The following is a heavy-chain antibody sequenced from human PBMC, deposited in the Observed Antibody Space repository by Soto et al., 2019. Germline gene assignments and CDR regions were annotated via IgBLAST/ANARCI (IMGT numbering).Heavy chain of an antibody. CDR2: IDYSGST. CDR1: GGSITNTDYY. J-gene: IGHJ4*02. CDR3: VGDYGDFRFDY. D-gene: IGHD4-17*01. Sequence: SATPSITWSVSGGSITNTDYYLNWIRQSPGKGLEWIWSIDYSGSTNYNPSLKSRVTISVDTSKNQFSLKLSSVTAADTAVYYCVGDYGDFRFDYWGQGTLVTVSS. V-gene: IGHV4-61*08.